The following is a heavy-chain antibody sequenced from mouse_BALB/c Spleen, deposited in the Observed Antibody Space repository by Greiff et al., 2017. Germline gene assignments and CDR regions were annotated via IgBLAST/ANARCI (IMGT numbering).Heavy chain of an antibody. D-gene: IGHD1-1*01. Sequence: QVQLQQSGAELARPGASVKLSCKASGYTFTSYWMQWVKQRPGQGLEWIGAIYPGDGDTRYTQKFKGKATLTADKSSSTAYMQLSSLASEDSAVYYCARGNYYGSSSTRYFDVWGAGTTVTVSS. CDR1: GYTFTSYW. CDR3: ARGNYYGSSSTRYFDV. CDR2: IYPGDGDT. J-gene: IGHJ1*01. V-gene: IGHV1-87*01.